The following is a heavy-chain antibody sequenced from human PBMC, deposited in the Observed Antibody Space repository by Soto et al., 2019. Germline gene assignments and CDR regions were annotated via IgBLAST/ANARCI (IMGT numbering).Heavy chain of an antibody. CDR3: AGGRGGYFDH. CDR1: GGSISNYY. Sequence: QVQLQESGPGLVKPSETLSLTCTVSGGSISNYYWSWIRQPPGKGLEWIGFVYHTGSTNYSPSLKSRVTISVDTSRDQCSLKLTSVTAADTAVYYCAGGRGGYFDHWGQRTLVTVSS. V-gene: IGHV4-59*01. J-gene: IGHJ4*02. D-gene: IGHD2-15*01. CDR2: VYHTGST.